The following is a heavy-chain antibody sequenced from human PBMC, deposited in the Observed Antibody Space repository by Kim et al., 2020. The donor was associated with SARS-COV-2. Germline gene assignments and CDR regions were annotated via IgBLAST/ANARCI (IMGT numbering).Heavy chain of an antibody. V-gene: IGHV4-4*02. D-gene: IGHD3-16*02. Sequence: SETLSLTCAVSGGSTRSNNWWTWVRQSPGMGLEWIGEIFYDGKTNYNPSLKSRVIISIDNSKNQFSLNLTSVTAADTAVYYCVRCPVNIESIWLDPWGQGTQVTVTS. CDR1: GGSTRSNNW. J-gene: IGHJ5*02. CDR2: IFYDGKT. CDR3: VRCPVNIESIWLDP.